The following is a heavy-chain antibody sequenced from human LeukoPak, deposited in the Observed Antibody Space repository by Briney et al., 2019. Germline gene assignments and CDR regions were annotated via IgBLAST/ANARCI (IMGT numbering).Heavy chain of an antibody. Sequence: PGGSLRLSCAASGFTFSSYSMNWVRQAPGKGLEWVSSISSSSSYIYYADSVKGRFTISRDNAKNSLYLQMNSLRAEDTAVYYCARAPTYYDSSGYYFHTDYWGQGTLVTVSS. D-gene: IGHD3-22*01. V-gene: IGHV3-21*01. J-gene: IGHJ4*02. CDR2: ISSSSSYI. CDR3: ARAPTYYDSSGYYFHTDY. CDR1: GFTFSSYS.